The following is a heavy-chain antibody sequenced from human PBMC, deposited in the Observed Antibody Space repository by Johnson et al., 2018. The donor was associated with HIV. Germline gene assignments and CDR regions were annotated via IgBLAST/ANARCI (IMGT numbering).Heavy chain of an antibody. V-gene: IGHV3-23*04. CDR1: GFTFNRYA. D-gene: IGHD7-27*01. CDR3: ASTLTGDFGAFDI. CDR2: ISGSGGRT. Sequence: VQLVESGGGAVQPGRSLRLSFEASGFTFNRYAINWVRQAPGKGLEWVSCISGSGGRTYYVDSVKGRFTISRDNAKNSLYLQMNSLRAEDTAVYYCASTLTGDFGAFDIWGQGTMVTVSS. J-gene: IGHJ3*02.